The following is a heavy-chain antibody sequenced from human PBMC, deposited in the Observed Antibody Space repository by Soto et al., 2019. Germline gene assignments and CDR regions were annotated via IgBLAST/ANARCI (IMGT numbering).Heavy chain of an antibody. CDR3: ARATDYGGNSYYYYGMDV. V-gene: IGHV1-69*13. Sequence: SVKVSCKASGGTFSSYAISWLRQAPGQGLEWMGGIIPIFGTANYAQKFQGRVTITADESTSTAYMELSSLRSEDTAVYYCARATDYGGNSYYYYGMDVWGQGTTVTVSS. D-gene: IGHD4-17*01. CDR2: IIPIFGTA. J-gene: IGHJ6*02. CDR1: GGTFSSYA.